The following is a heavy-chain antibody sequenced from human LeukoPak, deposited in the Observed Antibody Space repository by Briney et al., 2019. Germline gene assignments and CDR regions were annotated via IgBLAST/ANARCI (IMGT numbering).Heavy chain of an antibody. V-gene: IGHV3-7*03. J-gene: IGHJ5*02. Sequence: ETLSLTCTVSGGSINTYYWSWIRQPPGKGLEWVANINEDGSGKYYMGSVKGRFTISRDNAKNSLYLQMNSLRAEDTAIYYCMRSEVGRNWFDPWGQGTLVTVSS. CDR3: MRSEVGRNWFDP. D-gene: IGHD3-3*01. CDR1: GGSINTYY. CDR2: INEDGSGK.